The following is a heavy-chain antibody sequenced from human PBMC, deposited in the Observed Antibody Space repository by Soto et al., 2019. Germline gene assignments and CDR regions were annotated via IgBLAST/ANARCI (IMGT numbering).Heavy chain of an antibody. CDR1: GFTFSTYG. Sequence: QVQLVESGGGVVQPGRSLRLSCAASGFTFSTYGMHWVRQAPGRGLEWVAVIWYDGSNKYYADSVKGRFTISRDNSKNTLYLQLNSLRAADTAVYYCARGDDSIPLLGFYIWGQGTMVTVSS. CDR3: ARGDDSIPLLGFYI. V-gene: IGHV3-33*01. CDR2: IWYDGSNK. D-gene: IGHD3-22*01. J-gene: IGHJ3*02.